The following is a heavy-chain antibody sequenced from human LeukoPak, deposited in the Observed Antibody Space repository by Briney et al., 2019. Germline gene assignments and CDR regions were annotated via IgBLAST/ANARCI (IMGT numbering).Heavy chain of an antibody. V-gene: IGHV1-2*02. Sequence: ASVKVSCKASGYTFTGYYMHWVRQAPGQGLEWMGWINPNSGGTNYAQKLQGRVTMTRDTSISTAYMELSRLRSDDTAVYYCARMKYQLLWADDYWGQGTLVTVSS. J-gene: IGHJ4*02. CDR1: GYTFTGYY. CDR2: INPNSGGT. D-gene: IGHD2-2*01. CDR3: ARMKYQLLWADDY.